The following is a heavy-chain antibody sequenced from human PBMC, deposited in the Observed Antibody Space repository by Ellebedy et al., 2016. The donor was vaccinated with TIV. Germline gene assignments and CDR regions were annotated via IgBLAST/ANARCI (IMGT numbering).Heavy chain of an antibody. CDR2: INHSGST. CDR3: VRRHSSGWFNWFDP. CDR1: GGSFSGYY. J-gene: IGHJ5*02. D-gene: IGHD6-19*01. Sequence: SETLSLTCAVCGGSFSGYYWSWIRQPPGKGLEWIGEINHSGSTNYNPSLKSRVTVSVDTSKNQFSLKLSSVTAADTAVYYCVRRHSSGWFNWFDPWGQGTLVTVSS. V-gene: IGHV4-34*01.